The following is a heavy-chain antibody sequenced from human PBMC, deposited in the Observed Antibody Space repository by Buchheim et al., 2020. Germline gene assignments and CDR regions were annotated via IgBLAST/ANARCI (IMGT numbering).Heavy chain of an antibody. CDR2: LNYDGTTT. CDR3: ARGPRNHYYDKSGLYHIDN. V-gene: IGHV3-74*01. D-gene: IGHD3-22*01. Sequence: VHLLESGGGLVQPGGSLRLSCSASGFTFSDYWMHWVRQGPGKGLMWVSRLNYDGTTTNYADSVKGRFIMSSDNAKNTLYLQLDSLRPDDTAVYYCARGPRNHYYDKSGLYHIDNWGQGTL. J-gene: IGHJ4*02. CDR1: GFTFSDYW.